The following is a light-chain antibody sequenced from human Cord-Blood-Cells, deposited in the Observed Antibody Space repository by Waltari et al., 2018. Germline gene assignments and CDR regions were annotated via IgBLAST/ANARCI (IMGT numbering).Light chain of an antibody. J-gene: IGLJ1*01. CDR1: SSDVGSYDL. V-gene: IGLV2-23*01. Sequence: QPALTQPASVSGSPGQSITISCTLTSSDVGSYDLVSWYQQHPGKAPKLMIYEGSKRPSGVSNRFSGSKSGNTASLTISGLQAEDEADYYCCSYAGSSTFVFGTGTKVTVL. CDR2: EGS. CDR3: CSYAGSSTFV.